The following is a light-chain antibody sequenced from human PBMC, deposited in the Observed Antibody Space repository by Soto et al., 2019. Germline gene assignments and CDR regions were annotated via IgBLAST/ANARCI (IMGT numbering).Light chain of an antibody. CDR3: SSHGGSNNFYV. J-gene: IGLJ1*01. Sequence: QSVLTQPPSASGSPGQSVTISCIGTSSDVGAYNYVSWYQQHPGKVPKLTIYEVSKRPSGVPDRFSASKSGNTASLTVSGLQAEDEADYYCSSHGGSNNFYVFGTGTKVTVL. V-gene: IGLV2-8*01. CDR2: EVS. CDR1: SSDVGAYNY.